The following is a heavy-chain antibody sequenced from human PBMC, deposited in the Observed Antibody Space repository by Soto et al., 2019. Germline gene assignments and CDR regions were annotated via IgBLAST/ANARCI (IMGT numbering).Heavy chain of an antibody. CDR3: AKEHLITIFGVVKNVV. D-gene: IGHD3-3*01. Sequence: PGGSLRLSCAASGFSFSSYAMSWVRQAAGKGLEWVSAISGSGGSTYYADSVKGRFTISRDNSKNTMYLQMNSLRAEDTAVFYCAKEHLITIFGVVKNVVWGKGTTVTVSS. J-gene: IGHJ6*04. CDR1: GFSFSSYA. CDR2: ISGSGGST. V-gene: IGHV3-23*01.